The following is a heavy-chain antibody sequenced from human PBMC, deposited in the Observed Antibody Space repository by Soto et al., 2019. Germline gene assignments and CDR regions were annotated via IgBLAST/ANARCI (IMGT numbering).Heavy chain of an antibody. V-gene: IGHV1-8*01. CDR2: INPTSEYT. J-gene: IGHJ4*02. D-gene: IGHD2-15*01. Sequence: ASVKVSCKASGYTSTSYDINWVRQAPGQGLEWVGWINPTSEYTAHAQKFQGRVTLTREISTATAYMELSSLTSEDTAVYFCARQVHPGYSSGWGPGTQVTVSS. CDR1: GYTSTSYD. CDR3: ARQVHPGYSSG.